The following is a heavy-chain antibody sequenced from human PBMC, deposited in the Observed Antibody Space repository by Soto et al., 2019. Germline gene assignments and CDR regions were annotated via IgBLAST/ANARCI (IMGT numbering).Heavy chain of an antibody. CDR1: GFTFSSYS. V-gene: IGHV3-21*01. Sequence: SLRLSCAASGFTFSSYSMNWVRQAPGKGLEWVSSISSSSSYIYYADSVKGRFTISRDNAKNSLYLQMNSLRAEDTAVYYCARDPHWNYASDYWGQGTLVTVSS. D-gene: IGHD1-7*01. J-gene: IGHJ4*02. CDR3: ARDPHWNYASDY. CDR2: ISSSSSYI.